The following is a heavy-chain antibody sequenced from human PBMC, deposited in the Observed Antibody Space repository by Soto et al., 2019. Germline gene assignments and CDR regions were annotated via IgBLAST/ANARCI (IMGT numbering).Heavy chain of an antibody. V-gene: IGHV4-4*02. J-gene: IGHJ5*01. CDR3: ARVPQVCSANNCYFAP. CDR2: VHISGHS. D-gene: IGHD1-1*01. Sequence: QVHLQESGPGLVAPSGTLSLTCTLSGGSVRAPDWWNWVRQSPDKGLEWIAEVHISGHSNYNPSLRCRVSVSIDSSKNKFYLILNSVTAADPAIYYCARVPQVCSANNCYFAPGGKGTQATISS. CDR1: GGSVRAPDW.